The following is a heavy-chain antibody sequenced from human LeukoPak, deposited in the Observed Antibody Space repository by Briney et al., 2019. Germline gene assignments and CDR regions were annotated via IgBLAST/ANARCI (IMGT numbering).Heavy chain of an antibody. D-gene: IGHD3-16*02. J-gene: IGHJ1*01. CDR2: MSPNSDAT. CDR3: ASPAGALEKYSDFIWGSNRLHH. Sequence: GASVKVSCKASGYTFTVTGYYIHWVRQAPGQGLEWMGWMSPNSDATNYAQKFQGRVTMTRDTSISTAYMDLSKLRSDDTAVYFCASPAGALEKYSDFIWGSNRLHHWGQGTLVTVSS. CDR1: GYTFTVTGYY. V-gene: IGHV1-2*02.